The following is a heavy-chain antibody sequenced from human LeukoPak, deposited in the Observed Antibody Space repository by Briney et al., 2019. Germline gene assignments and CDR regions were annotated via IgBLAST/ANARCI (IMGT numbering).Heavy chain of an antibody. V-gene: IGHV4-39*07. CDR1: GGSISSYY. Sequence: KSSETLSLTCTVSGGSISSYYWGWIRQPPGKGLEWIGTIYYSGTTYYNPSLKSRVTISVDTSKNQFSLRLSSVTAADTAVYYCARGRNYYGSGVNYYYYYMDVWGKGTTVTVSS. D-gene: IGHD3-10*01. CDR2: IYYSGTT. J-gene: IGHJ6*03. CDR3: ARGRNYYGSGVNYYYYYMDV.